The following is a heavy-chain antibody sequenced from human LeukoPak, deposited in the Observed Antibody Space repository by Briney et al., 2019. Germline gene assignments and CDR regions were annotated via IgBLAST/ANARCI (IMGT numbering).Heavy chain of an antibody. V-gene: IGHV3-7*01. D-gene: IGHD6-13*01. J-gene: IGHJ5*02. CDR3: ARRYSSSWSGFDP. CDR2: IKQDGSEK. CDR1: GFTFTSYW. Sequence: GGSLRLSCAASGFTFTSYWMSWVRQAPGKGLEWVANIKQDGSEKYYVDSVKGRFAISRDNDKNSLYLQMNSLRGEDTAVYYCARRYSSSWSGFDPWGQGTLVTVSS.